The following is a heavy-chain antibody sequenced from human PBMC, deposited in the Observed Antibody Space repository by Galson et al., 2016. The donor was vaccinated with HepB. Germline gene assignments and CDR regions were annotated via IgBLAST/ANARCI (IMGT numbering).Heavy chain of an antibody. J-gene: IGHJ4*02. Sequence: SLRLSCAASGFTFSNYDLSWVRQAPGRGLECVSRIGGLHDNTYYTDSVKGRFTISRDNSRNTLYLQLNSLTVEDTALYYWVRHDIGGFDGWGQGTLVTVSS. CDR3: VRHDIGGFDG. CDR2: IGGLHDNT. V-gene: IGHV3-23*01. CDR1: GFTFSNYD. D-gene: IGHD3-22*01.